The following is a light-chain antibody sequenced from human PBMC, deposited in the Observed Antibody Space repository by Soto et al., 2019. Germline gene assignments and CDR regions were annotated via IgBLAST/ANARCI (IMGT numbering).Light chain of an antibody. CDR2: AAS. CDR3: QKYSSAPFT. V-gene: IGKV1-27*01. Sequence: DIQMTQSPSSLSASVGDRVTITCRASQGITNFLAWYQQKPGTAPKLLIYAASTLHSGVPSRFSGSGYGTEFTRNISSLQPEDAATYYCQKYSSAPFTFGPGTKVEIK. CDR1: QGITNF. J-gene: IGKJ3*01.